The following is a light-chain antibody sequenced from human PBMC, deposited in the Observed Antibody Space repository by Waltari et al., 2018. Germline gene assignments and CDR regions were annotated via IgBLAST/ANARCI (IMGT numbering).Light chain of an antibody. J-gene: IGLJ2*01. V-gene: IGLV2-14*03. Sequence: QSALTQPASVSGSPGQSITISCSGTTNDIGTYDYVSWYQHHPGKAPKLIIYDVSHRPSGFSSRFSGSKSGNTASLTVSGLQAEDEADYYCSSYTSTSTLVVFGGGTKLTVL. CDR1: TNDIGTYDY. CDR3: SSYTSTSTLVV. CDR2: DVS.